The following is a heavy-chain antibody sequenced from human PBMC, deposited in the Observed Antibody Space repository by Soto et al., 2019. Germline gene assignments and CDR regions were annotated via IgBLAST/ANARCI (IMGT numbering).Heavy chain of an antibody. CDR2: INPSGGST. V-gene: IGHV1-46*01. J-gene: IGHJ4*02. Sequence: ASVKVSCKASGYTFTSYGISWVRQAPGQGLEWMGIINPSGGSTSYAQKFQGRVTMTRDTSTSTVYMELSSLRSEDTAVYYCARATIQLCFDYWGQGTLVTVSS. CDR3: ARATIQLCFDY. CDR1: GYTFTSYG. D-gene: IGHD5-18*01.